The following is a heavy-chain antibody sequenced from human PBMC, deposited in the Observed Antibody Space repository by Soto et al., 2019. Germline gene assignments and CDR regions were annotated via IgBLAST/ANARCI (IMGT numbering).Heavy chain of an antibody. Sequence: QVQLVQSGAEVKKPGASVKVSCKASGYTFTSYAMHWVRQAPGQRLEWMGWINAGNGNTKYSQKFQGRVTITRDTSASTAYMELSSLRSEDTAVYYCARDDFWSGYQKLPDYWGQGTLVTVSS. CDR1: GYTFTSYA. CDR2: INAGNGNT. V-gene: IGHV1-3*01. D-gene: IGHD3-3*01. J-gene: IGHJ4*02. CDR3: ARDDFWSGYQKLPDY.